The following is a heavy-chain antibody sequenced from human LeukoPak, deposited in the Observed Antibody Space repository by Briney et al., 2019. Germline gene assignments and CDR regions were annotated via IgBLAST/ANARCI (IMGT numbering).Heavy chain of an antibody. V-gene: IGHV1-2*02. J-gene: IGHJ4*02. Sequence: ASVKVSCKASGYTFTGYYMHWVRQAPGQGLEGMGWINPNSGGTNYAQKFQGRVTMTMDTSISTAYMELSRLRSDDTAVYYCARARGDLTIQFDYWGQGTLVTVSS. CDR2: INPNSGGT. D-gene: IGHD2-21*02. CDR3: ARARGDLTIQFDY. CDR1: GYTFTGYY.